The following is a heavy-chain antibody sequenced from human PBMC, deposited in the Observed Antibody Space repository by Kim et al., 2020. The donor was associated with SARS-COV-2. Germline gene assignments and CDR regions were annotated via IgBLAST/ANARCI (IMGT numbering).Heavy chain of an antibody. V-gene: IGHV4-59*01. J-gene: IGHJ4*02. CDR2: GGP. CDR3: ASDFTDYFDY. Sequence: GGPNYGPSLNSRITISLDTSKNQFALKLRSVTAADTAVYYCASDFTDYFDYWGQGILVTVSS.